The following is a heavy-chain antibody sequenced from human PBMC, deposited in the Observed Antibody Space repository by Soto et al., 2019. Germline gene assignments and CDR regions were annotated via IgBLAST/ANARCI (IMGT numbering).Heavy chain of an antibody. J-gene: IGHJ3*02. D-gene: IGHD3-22*01. CDR1: GGSISSGGYS. CDR2: IYHSGSN. V-gene: IGHV4-30-2*01. CDR3: ASGVTMIVVGNAFDI. Sequence: ASETLSLTCAVSGGSISSGGYSWSWIRQPPGKGLEWIGYIYHSGSNYYNPSLRSRVTISVDTSKNQFSLKLSSVTAADTAVYYCASGVTMIVVGNAFDIWGQGTMVTVSS.